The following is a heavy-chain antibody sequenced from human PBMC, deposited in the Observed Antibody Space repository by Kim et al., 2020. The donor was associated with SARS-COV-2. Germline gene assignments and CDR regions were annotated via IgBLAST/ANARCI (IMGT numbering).Heavy chain of an antibody. V-gene: IGHV1-3*01. J-gene: IGHJ4*02. CDR3: ARGGRPLFDF. CDR1: GYTFTRDP. CDR2: INPATGKP. Sequence: ASVKVSCTTSGYTFTRDPVHWLRQTPGQSLVWLGWINPATGKPRYSETFQGRVTISRDTSATTSYLELSALTSEDTAVYYCARGGRPLFDFCGQGTPVIVSS.